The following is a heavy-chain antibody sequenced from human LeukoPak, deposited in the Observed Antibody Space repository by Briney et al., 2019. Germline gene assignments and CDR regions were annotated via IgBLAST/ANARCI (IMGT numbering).Heavy chain of an antibody. D-gene: IGHD2-15*01. CDR1: GGTFSSYA. CDR3: ARGRYCSGGSCYSGADYYYYYGMDV. V-gene: IGHV1-69*13. J-gene: IGHJ6*04. Sequence: GASVKVSCKASGGTFSSYAISWVRQAPGQGLEWMGGIIPIFGTANYAQKFQGRVTITADESTSTAYMELSSLRSEDTAVYYCARGRYCSGGSCYSGADYYYYYGMDVWGKGTTVTVPS. CDR2: IIPIFGTA.